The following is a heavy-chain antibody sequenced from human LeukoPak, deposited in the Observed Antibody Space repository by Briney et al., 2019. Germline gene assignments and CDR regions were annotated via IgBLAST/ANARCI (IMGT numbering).Heavy chain of an antibody. D-gene: IGHD3-3*01. V-gene: IGHV3-7*03. CDR1: GFTFSSYS. CDR2: IKQDGSEK. Sequence: PGGSLRLSCAASGFTFSSYSMSWVRQAPGKGLEWVASIKQDGSEKYYVDSVKGRFTISRDNTKNSLYLQMNNLRAEDTAVYYCARGITTCSYWGQGTLVTVSS. J-gene: IGHJ4*02. CDR3: ARGITTCSY.